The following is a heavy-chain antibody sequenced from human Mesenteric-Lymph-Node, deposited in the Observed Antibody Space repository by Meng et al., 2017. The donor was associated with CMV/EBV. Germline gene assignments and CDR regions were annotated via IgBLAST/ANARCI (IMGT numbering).Heavy chain of an antibody. Sequence: GESLKISCAASGFTFSTYSMTWVRQAPGKGLEWVSSISSTTDYIYYADSVKGRFTISRDNAKNSLYLQMNSLRVEDTAVYYCAKRHTLFDYWGQGTLVTVSS. D-gene: IGHD2-2*02. V-gene: IGHV3-21*04. CDR1: GFTFSTYS. CDR3: AKRHTLFDY. CDR2: ISSTTDYI. J-gene: IGHJ4*02.